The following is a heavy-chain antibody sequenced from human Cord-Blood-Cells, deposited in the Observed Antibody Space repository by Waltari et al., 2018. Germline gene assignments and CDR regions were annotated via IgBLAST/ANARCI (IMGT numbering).Heavy chain of an antibody. Sequence: QVQLVQSGAEVKKPGASVKVSCKASGYTFTGYYMQWVRQDPGQGLEWMGWINPNSGGTNYAQKFQGWVTMTRDTSISTAYMELSRLRSDDTAVYYCARGQPLITGTYYGMDVWGQGTTVTVSS. CDR3: ARGQPLITGTYYGMDV. J-gene: IGHJ6*02. V-gene: IGHV1-2*04. D-gene: IGHD1-20*01. CDR1: GYTFTGYY. CDR2: INPNSGGT.